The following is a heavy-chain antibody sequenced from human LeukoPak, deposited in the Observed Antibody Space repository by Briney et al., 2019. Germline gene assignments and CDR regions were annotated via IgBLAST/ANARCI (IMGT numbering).Heavy chain of an antibody. V-gene: IGHV4-34*01. D-gene: IGHD2-2*03. CDR2: INHSGST. CDR1: GGSFSGYY. CDR3: ARALSLMDHDP. J-gene: IGHJ5*02. Sequence: SETLSLTCAVYGGSFSGYYWSWIRQPPGKGLEWIGEINHSGSTNYNPSLKSRVTISVDTSKNQFSLKLSSATAADTAVYYCARALSLMDHDPWGQGTLVTVSS.